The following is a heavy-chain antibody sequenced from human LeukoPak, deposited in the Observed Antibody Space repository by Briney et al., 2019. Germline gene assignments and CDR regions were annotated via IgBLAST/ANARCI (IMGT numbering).Heavy chain of an antibody. J-gene: IGHJ3*02. CDR3: AGDQLALNAFDI. CDR1: GGSISSHY. Sequence: SETLSLTCTVSGGSISSHYWNWIRQPPGKGLEWIGYISYIGSTNYSPSLKSRVTISVDTSKSQFSLRLSSVTAVDTAVYFCAGDQLALNAFDIWGQGTMVTVSS. V-gene: IGHV4-59*11. D-gene: IGHD1-1*01. CDR2: ISYIGST.